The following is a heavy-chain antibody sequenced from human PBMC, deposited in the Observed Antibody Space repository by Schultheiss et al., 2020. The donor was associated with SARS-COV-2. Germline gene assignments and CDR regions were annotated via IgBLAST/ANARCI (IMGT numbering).Heavy chain of an antibody. Sequence: SETLSLTCTVSGGSISSYYWSWIRQPPGKGLEWIGYIYNSGTTRYHPSLKSRLTISVDTSKNQFSLKLSYVTAADTAVYYCARAGYCSGGSCLPLDYWGQGTLVTVSS. D-gene: IGHD2-15*01. V-gene: IGHV4-59*12. J-gene: IGHJ4*02. CDR2: IYNSGTT. CDR3: ARAGYCSGGSCLPLDY. CDR1: GGSISSYY.